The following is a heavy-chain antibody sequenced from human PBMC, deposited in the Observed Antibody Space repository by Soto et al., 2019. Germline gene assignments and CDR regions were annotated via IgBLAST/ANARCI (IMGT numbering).Heavy chain of an antibody. V-gene: IGHV4-59*08. Sequence: SETLSLTCTVAGGSISSYYWSWIRQPPVKGLEWIGYIYYSGSTNYNPFLKSRVTISVDTSKNQFSLKLSSVTAADTAVYYCARLQALYSSSWYYYYYGMDVWGQGTTVT. CDR2: IYYSGST. CDR3: ARLQALYSSSWYYYYYGMDV. CDR1: GGSISSYY. J-gene: IGHJ6*02. D-gene: IGHD6-13*01.